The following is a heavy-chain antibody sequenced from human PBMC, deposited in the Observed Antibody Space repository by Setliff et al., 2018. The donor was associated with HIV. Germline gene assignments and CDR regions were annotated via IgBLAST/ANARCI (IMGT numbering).Heavy chain of an antibody. Sequence: SETLSLTCSVSGDSISSGSYYWSWIRLPAGKGLEWIGQIHTTGSTNYNPSLKSRVTISIDTSKNQFSLKLTSVTATDTAVYYCARQPRWLQFPRYFDYWGQGTLVTVSS. D-gene: IGHD5-12*01. CDR3: ARQPRWLQFPRYFDY. CDR1: GDSISSGSYY. CDR2: IHTTGST. V-gene: IGHV4-61*09. J-gene: IGHJ4*02.